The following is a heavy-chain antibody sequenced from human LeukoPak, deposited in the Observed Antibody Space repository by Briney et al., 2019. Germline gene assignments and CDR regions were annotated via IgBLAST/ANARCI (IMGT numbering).Heavy chain of an antibody. CDR3: AREEGSDYYGSGSSSPLLGAFDI. V-gene: IGHV4-4*07. D-gene: IGHD3-10*01. Sequence: TSETLSLTCTVSGGSISSYYWSWIRQPAGKGLEWIGRIYTSGSTNYNPSLKSRVTISVDRSKNQFSLKLSSVTAADTAVYYCAREEGSDYYGSGSSSPLLGAFDIWGQGTMVTVSS. CDR2: IYTSGST. CDR1: GGSISSYY. J-gene: IGHJ3*02.